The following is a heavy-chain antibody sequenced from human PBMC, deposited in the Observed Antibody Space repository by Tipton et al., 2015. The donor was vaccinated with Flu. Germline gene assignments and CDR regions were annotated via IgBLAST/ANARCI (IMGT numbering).Heavy chain of an antibody. V-gene: IGHV4-38-2*02. J-gene: IGHJ1*01. CDR2: IYHSGST. CDR3: ARGVAVAMYFQH. Sequence: TLSLTCTVSGHSISSGYYWGWIRQPPGKGLEWIGSIYHSGSTYYNPSLKSRVTISLDTSKNQFSLKLRSVTAADTAVYYCARGVAVAMYFQHWGQGTLVTVSS. CDR1: GHSISSGYY. D-gene: IGHD6-19*01.